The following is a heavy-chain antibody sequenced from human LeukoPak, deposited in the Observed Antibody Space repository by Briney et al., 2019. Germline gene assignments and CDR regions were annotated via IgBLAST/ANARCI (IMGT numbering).Heavy chain of an antibody. CDR1: GGSISSTSYY. D-gene: IGHD3-3*01. CDR2: IYYSGST. Sequence: PSETLSLTCAVSGGSISSTSYYWAWIRQPPGKGLEWIGTIYYSGSTYYNPSLKSRVTISVDTSKNQFSLKLSSVTAADTAVYYCARHSYYDFWSGSLYYYYGMDVWGQGTTVTVSS. J-gene: IGHJ6*02. V-gene: IGHV4-39*01. CDR3: ARHSYYDFWSGSLYYYYGMDV.